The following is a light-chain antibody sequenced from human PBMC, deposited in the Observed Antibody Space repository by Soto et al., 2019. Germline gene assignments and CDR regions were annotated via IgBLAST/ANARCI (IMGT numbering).Light chain of an antibody. V-gene: IGKV1-5*03. CDR3: QQYNSSPWT. Sequence: DIQMTQSPSTLSASVGDRVTITCRASQSISSWLAWYQQKPGKAPKLLISKASTLESGVPSRFSGSGSGTEFTLSISSLQPDDFATYYCQQYNSSPWTFGQGTKVEIK. J-gene: IGKJ1*01. CDR1: QSISSW. CDR2: KAS.